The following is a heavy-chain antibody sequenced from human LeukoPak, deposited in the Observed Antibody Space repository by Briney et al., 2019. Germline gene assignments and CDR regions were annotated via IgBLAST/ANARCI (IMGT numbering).Heavy chain of an antibody. D-gene: IGHD6-6*01. V-gene: IGHV4-39*01. J-gene: IGHJ4*02. CDR2: IYYSGST. CDR1: GGSISSSSYY. CDR3: ASPALEQLAPFDY. Sequence: SETLSLTCTVSGGSISSSSYYWGWIRQPPGKGLEWIGSIYYSGSTYYNPSLKSRVTISVDTSKNQFSLKLSSVTAADTAVYYCASPALEQLAPFDYWGQGTLVTVSS.